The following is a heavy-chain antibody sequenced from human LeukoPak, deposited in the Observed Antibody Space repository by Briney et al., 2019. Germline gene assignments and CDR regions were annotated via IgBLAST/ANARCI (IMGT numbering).Heavy chain of an antibody. CDR1: GFTFSRYG. Sequence: PGGSLRLSCAASGFTFSRYGMYWVRQAPGKGLEWVAVISSDGTNKYYADSVKGRFTISRDNSKNTLYLQMNSLRAEDTAVYYCAKDPIAVAGNNYYRMDVWGQGTTVSVS. D-gene: IGHD6-19*01. J-gene: IGHJ6*02. V-gene: IGHV3-30*18. CDR3: AKDPIAVAGNNYYRMDV. CDR2: ISSDGTNK.